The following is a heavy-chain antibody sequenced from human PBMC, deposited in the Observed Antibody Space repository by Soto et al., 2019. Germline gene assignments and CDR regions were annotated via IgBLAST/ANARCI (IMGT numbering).Heavy chain of an antibody. CDR3: AKGEYTYGLFDY. V-gene: IGHV3-23*01. J-gene: IGHJ4*02. Sequence: RLSCAASVFTFSNYAMSWVRQAPGKGLEWISAISGSGGSTFYSDSVKGRFTISRDNSRNTLYLQMNSLRAEDTALYYCAKGEYTYGLFDYWGPGTLVTVSS. D-gene: IGHD3-10*01. CDR1: VFTFSNYA. CDR2: ISGSGGST.